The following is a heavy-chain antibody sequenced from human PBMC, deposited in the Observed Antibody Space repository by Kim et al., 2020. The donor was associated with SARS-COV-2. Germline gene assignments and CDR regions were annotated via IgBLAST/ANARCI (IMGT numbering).Heavy chain of an antibody. CDR1: GGSISSGGYY. CDR2: IYYSGST. CDR3: ARIKLEEKDYYYYYMDV. V-gene: IGHV4-31*03. Sequence: SETLSLTCTVSGGSISSGGYYWSWIRQHPGKGLEWIGYIYYSGSTYYNPSLKSRVTISVDTSKNQFSLKLSSLTAADTAVYYCARIKLEEKDYYYYYMDVWGKGTTVTVSS. D-gene: IGHD3-3*01. J-gene: IGHJ6*03.